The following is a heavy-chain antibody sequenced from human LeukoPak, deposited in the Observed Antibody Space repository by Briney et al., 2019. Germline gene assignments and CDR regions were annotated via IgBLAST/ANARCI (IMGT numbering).Heavy chain of an antibody. D-gene: IGHD6-13*01. CDR2: IYHSGST. CDR3: ARSQATYSSSWFG. J-gene: IGHJ4*02. Sequence: SETLSLTCTVSGYSISSGYYWGWIRQPPGKGLEWIGSIYHSGSTYYNPSLKSRVTISVDTSKNQFSLKLSSVTAADTAVYYCARSQATYSSSWFGWGQGTLVTVSS. V-gene: IGHV4-38-2*02. CDR1: GYSISSGYY.